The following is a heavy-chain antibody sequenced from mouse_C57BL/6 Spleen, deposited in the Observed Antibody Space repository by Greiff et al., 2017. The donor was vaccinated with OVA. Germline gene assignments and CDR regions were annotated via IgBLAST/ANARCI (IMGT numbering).Heavy chain of an antibody. CDR2: ISDGGSYT. Sequence: EVKVVESGGGLVKPGGSLKLSCAASGFTFSSYAMSWVRQTPEKRLEWVATISDGGSYTYYPDNVKGRFTISRDNAKNNLYLQMSHLKSEDTAMYYCARERYYSGYWGQGTTLTVSS. CDR1: GFTFSSYA. CDR3: ARERYYSGY. V-gene: IGHV5-4*01. J-gene: IGHJ2*01. D-gene: IGHD1-1*02.